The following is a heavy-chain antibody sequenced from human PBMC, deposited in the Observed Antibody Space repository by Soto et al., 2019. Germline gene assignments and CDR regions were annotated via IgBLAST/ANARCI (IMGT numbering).Heavy chain of an antibody. J-gene: IGHJ4*02. Sequence: GGSLRLSCAVSGFPLDKYGMNWVRQAPGKGLELVSSISFSGDYIYYADSVKGRFTISRDNARKSLYLQMNRLGVDDTALYFCARATYDWNNEYWGQRIQVTVS. D-gene: IGHD3-16*01. CDR1: GFPLDKYG. CDR2: ISFSGDYI. V-gene: IGHV3-21*01. CDR3: ARATYDWNNEY.